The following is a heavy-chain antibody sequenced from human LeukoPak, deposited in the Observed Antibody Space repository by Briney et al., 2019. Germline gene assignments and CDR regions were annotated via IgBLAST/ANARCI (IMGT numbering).Heavy chain of an antibody. J-gene: IGHJ4*02. CDR2: IKQDGSQT. D-gene: IGHD3-3*01. CDR3: ARDRDDFWSNSMAY. V-gene: IGHV3-7*01. CDR1: GFTFRSYW. Sequence: GGSLRLSCAASGFTFRSYWMSWVRQAPGKGLEWEANIKQDGSQTYYVDSVKGRFTISRDNAKDSLYLQMISLRVEDTAVYYCARDRDDFWSNSMAYWGQGTLVTVSS.